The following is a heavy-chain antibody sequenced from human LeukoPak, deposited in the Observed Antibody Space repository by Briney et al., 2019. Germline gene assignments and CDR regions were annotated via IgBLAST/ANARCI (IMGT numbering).Heavy chain of an antibody. CDR3: ATGYCTGTSCLHYYYYGMDV. D-gene: IGHD2-2*01. Sequence: GGSLRLSCAGSGFTFITYAMNWVRQAPGKGLEWVSSISGSGGGIYYADSVKGRFTVSRDNSKNTLFLQMNSLRAEDTAVYYCATGYCTGTSCLHYYYYGMDVWGQGTTVTVSS. CDR1: GFTFITYA. CDR2: ISGSGGGI. J-gene: IGHJ6*02. V-gene: IGHV3-23*01.